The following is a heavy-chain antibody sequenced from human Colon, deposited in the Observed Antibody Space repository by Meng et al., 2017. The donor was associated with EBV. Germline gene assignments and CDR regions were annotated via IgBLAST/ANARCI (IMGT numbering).Heavy chain of an antibody. J-gene: IGHJ4*02. Sequence: QVQLPESGPGLGTSSGTLSLTCSVSGDSISNNWWSWVRQPPGKGLEWIGEIYHSGTTNYNPSLRSRVTISVDKSKNQFSLQLTSVTAADTAVYYCARNGDYNPGLYWGQGTLVTVSS. CDR2: IYHSGTT. V-gene: IGHV4-4*02. CDR3: ARNGDYNPGLY. D-gene: IGHD4-17*01. CDR1: GDSISNNW.